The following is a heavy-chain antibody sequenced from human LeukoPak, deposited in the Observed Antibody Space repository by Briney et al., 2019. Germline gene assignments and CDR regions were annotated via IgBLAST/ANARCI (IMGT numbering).Heavy chain of an antibody. CDR1: GFTFDDYA. CDR2: ISWNSGSI. CDR3: AAVIDY. Sequence: GGSLRLSCAASGFTFDDYAMHWVRQAPGKGLEWVSGISWNSGSIGYADSVKGRFTISRDNAKNSLYLQMNSLRAEDTAVYYCAAVIDYWGQGTLVTVSS. V-gene: IGHV3-9*01. J-gene: IGHJ4*02.